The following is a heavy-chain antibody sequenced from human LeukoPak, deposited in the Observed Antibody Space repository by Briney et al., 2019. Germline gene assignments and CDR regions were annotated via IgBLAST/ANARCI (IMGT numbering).Heavy chain of an antibody. D-gene: IGHD3-3*01. V-gene: IGHV3-7*01. CDR2: IKNVGSEI. Sequence: PGGSLRLSCAASGFVFRNYFMSWVRQAPGKGLEWVASIKNVGSEIYYVDSVRGRYTISRDNTKNSLYLQMSSLRAEDTAVYYCATDRGWRTSGYYLYYFEYWGQGTLVTFSS. CDR1: GFVFRNYF. CDR3: ATDRGWRTSGYYLYYFEY. J-gene: IGHJ4*02.